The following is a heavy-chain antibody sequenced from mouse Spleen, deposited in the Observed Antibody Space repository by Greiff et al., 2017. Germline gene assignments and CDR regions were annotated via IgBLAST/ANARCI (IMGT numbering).Heavy chain of an antibody. V-gene: IGHV5-4*01. CDR2: ISDGGSYT. CDR1: GFTFSSYA. CDR3: ARDEVLRRGYFDV. Sequence: EVQLVESGGGLVKPGGSLKLSCAASGFTFSSYAMSWVRQTPEKRLEWVATISDGGSYTYYPDNVKGRFTISRDNAKNNLYLQMSHLKSEDTAMYYCARDEVLRRGYFDVWGTGTTVTVSS. D-gene: IGHD1-1*01. J-gene: IGHJ1*03.